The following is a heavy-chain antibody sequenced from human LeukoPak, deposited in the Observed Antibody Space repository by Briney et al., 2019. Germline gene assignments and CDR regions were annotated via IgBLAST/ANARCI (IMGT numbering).Heavy chain of an antibody. CDR3: ARHSSGWYWFDP. Sequence: ASVKVSCKASGYTFTSYGISWVRQAPGQGLEWMGWISAYNGNANYAQKLQGRVTMTTDTSTSTAYMELRSLRSDDTAVYYCARHSSGWYWFDPWGQGTLVTVSS. CDR1: GYTFTSYG. V-gene: IGHV1-18*01. J-gene: IGHJ5*02. CDR2: ISAYNGNA. D-gene: IGHD6-19*01.